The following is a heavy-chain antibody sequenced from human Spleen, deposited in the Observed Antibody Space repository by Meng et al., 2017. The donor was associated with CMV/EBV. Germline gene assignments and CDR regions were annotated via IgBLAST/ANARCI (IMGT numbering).Heavy chain of an antibody. Sequence: GGSLRLSCAASGFTFSSHGMNWVRQAPGKGLEWVSSISRSSTYIYYADSVKGRFTISRDNAKKSVFLQMNSLRGEDTAVYYCARDLPAGNSNSWYALGYWGQGALVTVSS. CDR2: ISRSSTYI. CDR1: GFTFSSHG. CDR3: ARDLPAGNSNSWYALGY. V-gene: IGHV3-21*01. J-gene: IGHJ4*02. D-gene: IGHD6-13*01.